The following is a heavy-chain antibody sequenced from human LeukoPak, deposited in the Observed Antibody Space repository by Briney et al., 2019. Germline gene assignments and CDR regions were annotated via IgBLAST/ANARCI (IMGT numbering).Heavy chain of an antibody. V-gene: IGHV3-49*04. CDR2: ISSKTYGGTT. CDR1: GFTFGGYA. J-gene: IGHJ4*02. Sequence: QSLPLSCTVSGFTFGGYAMRGVRQPPGKGREWVGFISSKTYGGTTEYAASVKGSFTITSDDSISIAELKMNSLKTEDPAADYCTNEGLGTYYDFWSGYYYFDYWGQGTLVTVSS. D-gene: IGHD3-3*01. CDR3: TNEGLGTYYDFWSGYYYFDY.